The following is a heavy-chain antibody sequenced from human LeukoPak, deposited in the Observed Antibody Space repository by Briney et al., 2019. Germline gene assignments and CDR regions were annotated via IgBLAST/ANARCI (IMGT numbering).Heavy chain of an antibody. V-gene: IGHV1-18*01. D-gene: IGHD5-12*01. CDR2: ISAYNGNT. Sequence: ASVKVSCKASGYTFTSYGISWVRQAPGQGLEWMGWISAYNGNTNYAQKLQGRVTMTTDTSTSTAYMELRSLRSDDTAVYYCARDKGHGGYVGPFDYWGRGTLVTVSS. J-gene: IGHJ4*02. CDR3: ARDKGHGGYVGPFDY. CDR1: GYTFTSYG.